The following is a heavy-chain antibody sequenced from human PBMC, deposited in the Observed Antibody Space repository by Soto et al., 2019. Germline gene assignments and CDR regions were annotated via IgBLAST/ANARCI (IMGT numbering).Heavy chain of an antibody. V-gene: IGHV3-21*01. CDR2: ISSSSSYI. D-gene: IGHD6-13*01. J-gene: IGHJ6*02. CDR3: ARAAAPPYYYGMDV. CDR1: GFTFSSYS. Sequence: GGSLRLSCAASGFTFSSYSMNWVRQAPGKGLEWVSSISSSSSYIYYADSVKGRFTISRDNAKNSLYLQMNSLRAEDTAVYYCARAAAPPYYYGMDVWGQGTTVTVSS.